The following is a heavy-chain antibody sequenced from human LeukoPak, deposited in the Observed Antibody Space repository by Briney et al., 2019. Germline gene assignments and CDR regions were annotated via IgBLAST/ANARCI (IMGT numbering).Heavy chain of an antibody. D-gene: IGHD3-10*01. CDR2: IWYDGSNK. V-gene: IGHV3-33*01. CDR3: ARDHYYGSGSPFDY. CDR1: GFTFSSYG. Sequence: GRSLRLSCAASGFTFSSYGMHWVRQAPGKGLEWVAVIWYDGSNKYYADSVKGRFTISRDNSKNTLYLQMNSLRAEDTAVYYCARDHYYGSGSPFDYWGQGTLVTVSS. J-gene: IGHJ4*02.